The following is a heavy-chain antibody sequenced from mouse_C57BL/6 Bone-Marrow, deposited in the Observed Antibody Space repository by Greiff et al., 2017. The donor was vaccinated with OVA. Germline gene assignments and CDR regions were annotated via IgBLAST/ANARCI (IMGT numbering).Heavy chain of an antibody. Sequence: EVQLVESGGGLVQPGGSLKLSCAASGFTFSDYYMYWVRQTPEKRLEWVAYISNGGGSTYYPDTVKGRFTISRDNAKNTPYLQMSRLKSEDTAMYYCARAGDYSNLYYYAMDYWGQGTSVTVSS. J-gene: IGHJ4*01. CDR3: ARAGDYSNLYYYAMDY. V-gene: IGHV5-12*01. D-gene: IGHD2-5*01. CDR1: GFTFSDYY. CDR2: ISNGGGST.